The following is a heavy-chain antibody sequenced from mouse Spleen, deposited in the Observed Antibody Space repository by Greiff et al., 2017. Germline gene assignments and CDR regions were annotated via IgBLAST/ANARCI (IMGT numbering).Heavy chain of an antibody. Sequence: EVNLVESGGGLVKPGGSLKLSCAASGFTFSDYGMHWVRQAPEKGLEWVAYISSGSSTIYYADTVKGRFTISRDNAKNTLFLQMTSLRSEDTAMYYCARIRYYAMDYWGQGTSVTVSS. J-gene: IGHJ4*01. CDR2: ISSGSSTI. V-gene: IGHV5-17*01. CDR3: ARIRYYAMDY. CDR1: GFTFSDYG.